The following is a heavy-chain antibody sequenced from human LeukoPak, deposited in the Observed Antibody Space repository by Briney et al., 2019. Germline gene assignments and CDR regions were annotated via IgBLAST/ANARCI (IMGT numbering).Heavy chain of an antibody. V-gene: IGHV1-69*05. J-gene: IGHJ5*02. D-gene: IGHD3-22*01. CDR1: GGTFSSYA. Sequence: SVKVSCKASGGTFSSYAISWVRQAPGQGLEWMGRIIPIFGTANYAQKFQGRVTITTDESTSTAYMELSSLRSEDTAVYYCASGEAYDSSGYYYYRWFDPWGQGTLVTVSS. CDR2: IIPIFGTA. CDR3: ASGEAYDSSGYYYYRWFDP.